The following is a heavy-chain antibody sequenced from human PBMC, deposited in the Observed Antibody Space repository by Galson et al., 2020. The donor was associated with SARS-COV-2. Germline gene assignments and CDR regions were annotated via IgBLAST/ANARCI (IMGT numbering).Heavy chain of an antibody. D-gene: IGHD5-12*01. V-gene: IGHV3-30*18. J-gene: IGHJ4*02. CDR3: AKDEGYSGYDYEVGY. CDR1: GFTFSSYG. CDR2: ISYDGSNK. Sequence: GGSLRLSCAASGFTFSSYGMHWVRQAPGKGLEWVAVISYDGSNKYYADSVKGRFTISRDNSKNTLYLQMNSLRAEDTAVYYCAKDEGYSGYDYEVGYWGQGTLVTVSS.